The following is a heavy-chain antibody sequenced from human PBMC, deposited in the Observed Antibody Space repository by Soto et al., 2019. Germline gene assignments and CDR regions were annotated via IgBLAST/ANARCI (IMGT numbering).Heavy chain of an antibody. J-gene: IGHJ4*02. V-gene: IGHV3-33*01. CDR3: ARWGIAAGDY. CDR1: GFTFSSYG. CDR2: IWYDGSNK. D-gene: IGHD6-13*01. Sequence: QVQLVESGGGVVQPGRSLRLSCAASGFTFSSYGMHWVRQAPGKGLEWVAVIWYDGSNKYYADSVKGRFTISRDNSKNTLYLQMNSVRAEDTAVCYCARWGIAAGDYWGQGTLVTVAS.